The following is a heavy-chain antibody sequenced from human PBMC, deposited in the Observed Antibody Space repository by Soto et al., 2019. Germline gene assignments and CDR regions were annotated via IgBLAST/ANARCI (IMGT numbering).Heavy chain of an antibody. CDR1: GGSISSGDYY. D-gene: IGHD3-3*01. CDR3: ARGEGYDFWSGWFDP. Sequence: QVQLQESGPGLVKPSQTLSLTCTVSGGSISSGDYYWSWIRQPPGKGLEWIGYIYYSGSTYYNPSLKSRVTIAVDTSKNQFSRKLSSVTAADTAVYYCARGEGYDFWSGWFDPWGQGTLVTVSS. V-gene: IGHV4-30-4*01. J-gene: IGHJ5*02. CDR2: IYYSGST.